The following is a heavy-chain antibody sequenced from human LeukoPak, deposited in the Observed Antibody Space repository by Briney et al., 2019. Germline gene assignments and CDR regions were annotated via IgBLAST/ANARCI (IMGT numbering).Heavy chain of an antibody. CDR1: GGTFSSYA. CDR3: ATVLSGPPYYYYGMDV. CDR2: FDPEDGGT. V-gene: IGHV1-24*01. Sequence: ASVKVSCKASGGTFSSYAISWVRQAPGKGLEWMGGFDPEDGGTIYAQKFQGRVTMTEDTSTDTAYMELSSLRSEDTAVYYCATVLSGPPYYYYGMDVWGQGTTVTVSS. J-gene: IGHJ6*02. D-gene: IGHD7-27*01.